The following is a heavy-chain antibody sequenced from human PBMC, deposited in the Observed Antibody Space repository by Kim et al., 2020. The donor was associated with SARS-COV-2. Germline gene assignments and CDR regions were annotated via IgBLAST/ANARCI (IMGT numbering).Heavy chain of an antibody. V-gene: IGHV3-30*18. CDR3: ANAGVITIFGVVIHYDYYYMDV. CDR1: GFTFSSYG. J-gene: IGHJ6*03. D-gene: IGHD3-3*01. Sequence: GGSLRLSCAASGFTFSSYGMHWVRQAPGKGLEWVAVISYDGSNKYYADSVKGRFTISRDNSKNTLYLQMNSLRAEDTAVYYCANAGVITIFGVVIHYDYYYMDVWGKGTTVTVSS. CDR2: ISYDGSNK.